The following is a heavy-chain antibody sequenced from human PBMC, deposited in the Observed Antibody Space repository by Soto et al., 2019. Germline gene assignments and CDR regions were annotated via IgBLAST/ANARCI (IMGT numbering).Heavy chain of an antibody. V-gene: IGHV3-23*01. J-gene: IGHJ3*01. CDR1: VFTFISYS. D-gene: IGHD1-7*01. CDR3: AKCLQVNWNYDAFHV. CDR2: ITATGGTT. Sequence: PGWSLRLSCASSVFTFISYSMSWVRQAPGKGLEWVSHITATGGTTYYADSVKGRFTISRDSSRNTLYLQMNSLRAEDTALYYCAKCLQVNWNYDAFHVWGQGTMVTVSS.